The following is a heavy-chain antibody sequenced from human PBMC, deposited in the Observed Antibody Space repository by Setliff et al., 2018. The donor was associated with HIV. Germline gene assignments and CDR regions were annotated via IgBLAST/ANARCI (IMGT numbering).Heavy chain of an antibody. D-gene: IGHD6-19*01. V-gene: IGHV3-73*01. CDR1: GFTFSGSA. CDR3: TREAVAGDYYYYMDV. J-gene: IGHJ6*03. CDR2: IGSKANSYAT. Sequence: PGGSLRLSCAGSGFTFSGSALNWVRQASGKGLEWVGRIGSKANSYATEYAASVKGRFTVSRDDSKNTAHLQMDSLKSEDTAVYYCTREAVAGDYYYYMDVWGKGTTVTVSS.